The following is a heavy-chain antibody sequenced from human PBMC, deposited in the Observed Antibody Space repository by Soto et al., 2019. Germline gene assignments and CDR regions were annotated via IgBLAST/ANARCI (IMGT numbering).Heavy chain of an antibody. D-gene: IGHD6-13*01. J-gene: IGHJ4*02. CDR1: GCTFSSYA. CDR3: AGIAAAGAV. V-gene: IGHV1-69*01. CDR2: IIPIFGTA. Sequence: QVQLVQSGAEVKKPGSSVNVSFKASGCTFSSYAISFLRMAPGQGLEWMGGIIPIFGTANYAQKFQGRVTITADESTSTVYMELSSLRSEDTAVYYCAGIAAAGAVWGQGTLVTVNS.